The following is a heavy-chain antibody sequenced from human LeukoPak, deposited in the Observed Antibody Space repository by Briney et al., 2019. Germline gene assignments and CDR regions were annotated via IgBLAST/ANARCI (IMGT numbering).Heavy chain of an antibody. Sequence: GGSLRLSCAASGFTLSSYGMHWVRQAPGKGLEWVAVISNEGSNKYYADSVKGRFTISRDNSKNTLYLQMNSLRAEDTAVYYCAKGVRYFDWLPPHYYGMDVWGQGTTVTV. J-gene: IGHJ6*02. D-gene: IGHD3-9*01. CDR1: GFTLSSYG. V-gene: IGHV3-30*18. CDR2: ISNEGSNK. CDR3: AKGVRYFDWLPPHYYGMDV.